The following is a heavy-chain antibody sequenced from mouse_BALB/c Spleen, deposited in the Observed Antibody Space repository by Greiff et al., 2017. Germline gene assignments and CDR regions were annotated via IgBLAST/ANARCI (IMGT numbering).Heavy chain of an antibody. D-gene: IGHD1-1*01. V-gene: IGHV5-17*02. CDR1: GFTFSSFG. CDR3: ARSGYGSSFAY. J-gene: IGHJ3*01. Sequence: EVHLVESGGGLVQPGGSRKLSCAASGFTFSSFGMHWVRQAPEKGLEWVAYISSGSSTIYYADTVKGRFTISRDNPKNTLFLQMTSLRSEDTAMYYCARSGYGSSFAYWGQGTLVTVSA. CDR2: ISSGSSTI.